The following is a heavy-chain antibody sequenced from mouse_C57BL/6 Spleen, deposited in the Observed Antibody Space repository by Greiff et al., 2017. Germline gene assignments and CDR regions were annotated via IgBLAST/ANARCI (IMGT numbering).Heavy chain of an antibody. Sequence: QVQLQQSGPELVKPGASVKISCKASGYAFSSSWMNWVKQRPGKGLEWIGRIYPGDGDTNYNGKFKGKATLTADKSSSTAYMQLSSLTSEDSAVYFCARGGDDGLGFWGQGTLVTVSA. D-gene: IGHD3-1*01. J-gene: IGHJ3*01. CDR1: GYAFSSSW. CDR3: ARGGDDGLGF. V-gene: IGHV1-82*01. CDR2: IYPGDGDT.